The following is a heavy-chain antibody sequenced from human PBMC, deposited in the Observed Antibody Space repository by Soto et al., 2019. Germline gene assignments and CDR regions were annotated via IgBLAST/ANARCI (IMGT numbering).Heavy chain of an antibody. Sequence: QVQLVQSGAEVKKPGSSVKVSCKASGGTFSSYAISWVRQAPGQGLEWMGGIIPIFGTANYAQKFQGRVTITADESTSTAYMELSSLRSEDTAVYYCARGGYDFRSGYYRAYYYYYGMDVWGQGTTVTVSS. CDR3: ARGGYDFRSGYYRAYYYYYGMDV. CDR1: GGTFSSYA. J-gene: IGHJ6*02. CDR2: IIPIFGTA. V-gene: IGHV1-69*12. D-gene: IGHD3-3*01.